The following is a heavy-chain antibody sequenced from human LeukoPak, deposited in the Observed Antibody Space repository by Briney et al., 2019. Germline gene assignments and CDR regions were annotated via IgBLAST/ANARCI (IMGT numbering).Heavy chain of an antibody. CDR3: AKDRGRGPEYFQH. J-gene: IGHJ1*01. V-gene: IGHV3-30*02. D-gene: IGHD3-16*01. Sequence: GGSLRLSCAASGFTFSSYGMHWVRQAPGKGLEWVAFIRYDGSNKYYADSVKGRFTISRDNSKNTLYLQMNSLRAEDTAVYYCAKDRGRGPEYFQHWGQGTLVTVSS. CDR2: IRYDGSNK. CDR1: GFTFSSYG.